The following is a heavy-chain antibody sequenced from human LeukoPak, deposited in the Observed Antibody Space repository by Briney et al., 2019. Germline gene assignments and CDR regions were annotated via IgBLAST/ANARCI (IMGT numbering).Heavy chain of an antibody. D-gene: IGHD1-7*01. CDR1: GGSIRPYF. Sequence: SETLSLTCTVSGGSIRPYFWSWIRQPPGKGLEWIGYTHYSGSTYYNPSLKSRVTISVDTSKNQFSLKLSSVAAADTAVYYCAREVNWNSATLFFDCWGQGTLVTVSS. CDR3: AREVNWNSATLFFDC. J-gene: IGHJ4*02. CDR2: THYSGST. V-gene: IGHV4-59*06.